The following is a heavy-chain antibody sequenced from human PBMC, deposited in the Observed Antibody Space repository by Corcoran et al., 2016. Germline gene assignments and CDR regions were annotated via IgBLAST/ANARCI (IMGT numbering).Heavy chain of an antibody. CDR3: ARVAITFGGVITYNWFDP. V-gene: IGHV4-39*07. CDR2: IYYSGST. CDR1: GGSISSSSYY. D-gene: IGHD3-16*02. Sequence: QLQLQESGPGLVKPSETLSLTCTVSGGSISSSSYYWGWIRQPPGKGLEWIGSIYYSGSTYYNPSLKSRVTISVDTSKNQFSLKLSSVTAADTAVYYCARVAITFGGVITYNWFDPWGQGTLVTVSS. J-gene: IGHJ5*02.